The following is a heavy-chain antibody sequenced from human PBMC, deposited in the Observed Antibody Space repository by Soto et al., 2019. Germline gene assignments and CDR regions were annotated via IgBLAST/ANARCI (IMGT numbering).Heavy chain of an antibody. J-gene: IGHJ3*02. V-gene: IGHV1-69*13. D-gene: IGHD2-21*01. CDR3: ARACGLLWLDAFDI. CDR1: GGTFSSYA. Sequence: AASVKVSCKASGGTFSSYAISWVRQAPGQGLEWMGGIIPIFGTANYAQKFQGRVTITADESTSTAYMELSSLRSEDTAVYYCARACGLLWLDAFDIWGQGTMVTVSS. CDR2: IIPIFGTA.